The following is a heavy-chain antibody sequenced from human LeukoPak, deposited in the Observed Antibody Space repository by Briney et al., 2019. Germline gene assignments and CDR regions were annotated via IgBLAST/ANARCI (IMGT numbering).Heavy chain of an antibody. CDR2: IRSRAYGGTT. CDR1: GFTFGDYA. Sequence: GGSLRLSCTASGFTFGDYAMSWFRQAPGKGLEWVGFIRSRAYGGTTEYAASVKGRFTISRDDSKSIAYLQMNSLKTEDTAVYYCTRRWNQYYYGSGSSYYFDYWGQGTLVTVSS. V-gene: IGHV3-49*03. CDR3: TRRWNQYYYGSGSSYYFDY. J-gene: IGHJ4*02. D-gene: IGHD3-10*01.